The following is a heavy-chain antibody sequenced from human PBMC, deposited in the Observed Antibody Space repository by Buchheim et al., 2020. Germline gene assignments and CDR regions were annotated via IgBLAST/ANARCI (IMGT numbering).Heavy chain of an antibody. V-gene: IGHV3-33*08. Sequence: QAQLVESGGGVVQPGRSLRLSCVASGFDFNTYDVHWVRQAPGKGLEWVAVIWYDGSNKYYADSVKGRFTISRDNSKNTLYLQMNSLRAEDTAVYYCARDHDFWGGYQTLFYYMDVWGKGTT. D-gene: IGHD3-3*01. CDR2: IWYDGSNK. CDR1: GFDFNTYD. J-gene: IGHJ6*03. CDR3: ARDHDFWGGYQTLFYYMDV.